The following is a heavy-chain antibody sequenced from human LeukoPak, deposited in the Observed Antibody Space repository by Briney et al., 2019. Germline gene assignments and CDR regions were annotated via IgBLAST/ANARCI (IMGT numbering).Heavy chain of an antibody. CDR3: TRGSDSSGYYNWFDP. D-gene: IGHD3-22*01. J-gene: IGHJ5*02. V-gene: IGHV4-39*01. Sequence: SETLSLTCTVSGGSVSSGSYYWSWIRQPPGKGLEWIGSIYYSGSTYYNPSLKSRVTVSVDTSKNQFSLKLSSVTAADTAVYYCTRGSDSSGYYNWFDPWGQGTLVTVSS. CDR1: GGSVSSGSYY. CDR2: IYYSGST.